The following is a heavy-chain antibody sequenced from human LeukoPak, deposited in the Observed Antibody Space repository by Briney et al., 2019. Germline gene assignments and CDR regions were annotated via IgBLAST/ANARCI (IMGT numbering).Heavy chain of an antibody. V-gene: IGHV4-31*03. CDR3: ARSKEVAGQIGGSDY. CDR1: GGSISSGGYY. Sequence: SQTLSLTCTVSGGSISSGGYYWSWIRQHPGKGLEWIGYIYYSGSTYYNPSLKSRVSISVDTSKNQFSLKLSSVTAADTAVYYCARSKEVAGQIGGSDYWGQGTLVTVSS. J-gene: IGHJ4*02. CDR2: IYYSGST. D-gene: IGHD5-12*01.